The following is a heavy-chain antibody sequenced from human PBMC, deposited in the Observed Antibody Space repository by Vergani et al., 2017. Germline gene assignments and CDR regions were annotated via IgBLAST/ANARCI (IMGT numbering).Heavy chain of an antibody. Sequence: QVQLQESGPGLVKPSETLSLTCTVSGGSISSYYWSWIRQPPGKGLEWIGYIYYSGSTNYNPSLKSRVTISVDTSKNQFSLKLSSVTAADTAVYYCASLTVTTDAGDFDYWGQGTLVTVSS. CDR3: ASLTVTTDAGDFDY. J-gene: IGHJ4*02. CDR1: GGSISSYY. CDR2: IYYSGST. V-gene: IGHV4-59*01. D-gene: IGHD4-17*01.